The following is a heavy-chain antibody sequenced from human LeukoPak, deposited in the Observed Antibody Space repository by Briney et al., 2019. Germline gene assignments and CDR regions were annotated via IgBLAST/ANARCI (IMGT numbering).Heavy chain of an antibody. J-gene: IGHJ6*02. V-gene: IGHV1-69*04. Sequence: GASVKVSCKASGGTFSSYAISWVRQAPGQGLEWMGRIIPILGIANYAQKFQGRVTITADKSTSTAYMELSSLRSEDTAVYYCARDKVDYYYYGMDVWGQGTTVTVSS. CDR3: ARDKVDYYYYGMDV. CDR2: IIPILGIA. CDR1: GGTFSSYA. D-gene: IGHD2-15*01.